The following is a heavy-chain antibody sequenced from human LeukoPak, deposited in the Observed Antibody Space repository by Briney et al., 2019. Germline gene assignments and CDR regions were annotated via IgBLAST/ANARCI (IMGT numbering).Heavy chain of an antibody. CDR2: INHSGST. CDR3: ARHGYCSGGSCYSWGYYYYMDV. D-gene: IGHD2-15*01. Sequence: MPSETLSLTCAVYGGSFSGYYWSWIRQPPGKGLEWIGEINHSGSTNYNPSLKSRVTISVDTSKNQFSLKLSSVTAADTAVYYCARHGYCSGGSCYSWGYYYYMDVWGKGTTVTIPS. CDR1: GGSFSGYY. V-gene: IGHV4-34*01. J-gene: IGHJ6*03.